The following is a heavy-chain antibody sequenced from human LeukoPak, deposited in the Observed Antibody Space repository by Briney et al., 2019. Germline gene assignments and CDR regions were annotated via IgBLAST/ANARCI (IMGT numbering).Heavy chain of an antibody. CDR1: GFTFTSSA. D-gene: IGHD1-26*01. V-gene: IGHV1-58*02. CDR2: IVVGSGNT. J-gene: IGHJ4*02. CDR3: AADPGGSYLGRPPYYFDY. Sequence: GASVKVSRKASGFTFTSSAMQWVRQARGQRLEWIGWIVVGSGNTNYAQRFQERVTITRDMSTSTAYMELSSLRSEDTAVYYCAADPGGSYLGRPPYYFDYWGQGTLVTVSS.